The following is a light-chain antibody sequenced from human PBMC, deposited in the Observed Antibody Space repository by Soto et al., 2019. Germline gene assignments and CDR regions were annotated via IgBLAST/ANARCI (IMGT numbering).Light chain of an antibody. V-gene: IGKV4-1*01. J-gene: IGKJ4*01. CDR1: QSVLYISNNKNH. Sequence: DIVMTQSPDSLAVSLGERATINCKSSQSVLYISNNKNHLAWYQQKPGQPPKLLIYWASTRESGVPDRLSGSGSGTDFTLTISSLQAEDVAVYYCQQYYSTPLSFGGGTKGDIK. CDR2: WAS. CDR3: QQYYSTPLS.